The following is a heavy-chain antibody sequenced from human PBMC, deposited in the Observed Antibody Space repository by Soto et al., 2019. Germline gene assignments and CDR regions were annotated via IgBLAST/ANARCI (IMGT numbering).Heavy chain of an antibody. Sequence: LSLTCAVYGGSFSGYYWSWIRQPPGKGLEWIGEINHSGSTNYNPSLKSRVTISVDTSKNQFSLKLSSVTAADTAVYYCARGLAAAGHWGQGTLVTVSS. CDR3: ARGLAAAGH. V-gene: IGHV4-34*01. D-gene: IGHD6-13*01. CDR2: INHSGST. J-gene: IGHJ4*02. CDR1: GGSFSGYY.